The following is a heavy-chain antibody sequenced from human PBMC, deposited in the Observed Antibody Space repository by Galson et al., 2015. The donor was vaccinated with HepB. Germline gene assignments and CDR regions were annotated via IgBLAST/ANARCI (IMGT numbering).Heavy chain of an antibody. CDR1: GFTFSGSA. J-gene: IGHJ2*01. V-gene: IGHV3-73*01. CDR2: IRSKANSYAT. Sequence: SLRLSCAASGFTFSGSAMHWVRQASGKGLEWVGRIRSKANSYATAYAASVKGRFTISRDDSKNTAYLQMNSLKTEDTAVYYCTRPVYSSPYWYFDLWGRGTLVTVSS. D-gene: IGHD6-13*01. CDR3: TRPVYSSPYWYFDL.